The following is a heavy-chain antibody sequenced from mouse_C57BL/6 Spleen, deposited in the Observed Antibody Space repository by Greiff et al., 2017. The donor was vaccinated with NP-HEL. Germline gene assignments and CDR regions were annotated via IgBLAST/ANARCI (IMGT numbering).Heavy chain of an antibody. D-gene: IGHD1-3*01. CDR3: ARSPPITELAY. V-gene: IGHV1-42*01. J-gene: IGHJ3*01. CDR1: GYSFTGYY. Sequence: VQLQQSGPELVKPGASVKISCKASGYSFTGYYMNWVKQSPEKSLEWIGEINPSTGGTTYNQKFKAKATLTVDKSSSTAYMQLKSLTSEDSAVYYCARSPPITELAYWGQGTLVTVSA. CDR2: INPSTGGT.